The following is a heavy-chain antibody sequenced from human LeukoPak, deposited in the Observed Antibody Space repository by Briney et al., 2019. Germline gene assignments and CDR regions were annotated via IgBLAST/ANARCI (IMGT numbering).Heavy chain of an antibody. CDR2: ISSSGSTI. J-gene: IGHJ6*03. CDR1: GFTFSDYY. CDR3: ASCPIGTAADYYYYYMDV. D-gene: IGHD1-1*01. V-gene: IGHV3-11*04. Sequence: GGSLRLSCAASGFTFSDYYMSWIRQAPGKGLEWVSYISSSGSTIYYADSVKGRFTISRDNAKNSLYLQMNSLRAEDTAVYNCASCPIGTAADYYYYYMDVWGKGTTVTVSS.